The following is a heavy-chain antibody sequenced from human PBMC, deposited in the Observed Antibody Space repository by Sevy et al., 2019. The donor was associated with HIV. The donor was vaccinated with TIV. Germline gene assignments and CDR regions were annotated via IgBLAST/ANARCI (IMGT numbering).Heavy chain of an antibody. V-gene: IGHV3-30*03. CDR2: VSYDGSTK. J-gene: IGHJ6*02. D-gene: IGHD3-3*01. CDR1: GFTFNNYG. Sequence: GGSLRLSCAASGFTFNNYGMHWVRQAPGKGLEWVAVVSYDGSTKNSVDSVKGRFTISRDNSKKTVYLQMNSLRAEDTAVYYCARGGHSTYDFWSGYPWDYYYGMDVWGQGTTVTVSS. CDR3: ARGGHSTYDFWSGYPWDYYYGMDV.